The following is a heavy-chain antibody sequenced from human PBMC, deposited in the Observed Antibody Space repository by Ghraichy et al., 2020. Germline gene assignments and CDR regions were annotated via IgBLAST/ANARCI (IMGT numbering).Heavy chain of an antibody. J-gene: IGHJ4*02. CDR3: ARIVGYSSGGDY. D-gene: IGHD6-19*01. CDR2: ISSSGSTI. Sequence: GGSLRLSCAASGFTFSSDEMNLVRQAPGKGLEWVSYISSSGSTIYYTDSVKGRFTISRDNAKKSLYLQMNSLRAEDTAVYYCARIVGYSSGGDYWGQGTLVTVSS. V-gene: IGHV3-48*03. CDR1: GFTFSSDE.